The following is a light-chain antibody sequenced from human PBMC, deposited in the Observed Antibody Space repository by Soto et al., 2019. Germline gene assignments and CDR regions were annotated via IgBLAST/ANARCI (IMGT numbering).Light chain of an antibody. V-gene: IGKV3-15*01. Sequence: EIVMTQSPATLSVSPGESATLSCRASQNINSNLGWYQQKPGQAPRLLIYRASTMATGVPARFSGAGSGTEFTLTISSLQSEDFALYYCQQYNDWPLTFGQGTKVDIK. J-gene: IGKJ1*01. CDR2: RAS. CDR1: QNINSN. CDR3: QQYNDWPLT.